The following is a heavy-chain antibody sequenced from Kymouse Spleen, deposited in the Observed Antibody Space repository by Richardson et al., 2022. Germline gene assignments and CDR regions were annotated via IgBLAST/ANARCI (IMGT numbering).Heavy chain of an antibody. CDR3: TTDITIFGVFDY. V-gene: IGHV3-15*01. J-gene: IGHJ4*02. CDR1: GFTFSNAW. Sequence: EVQLVESGGGLVKPGGSLRLSCAASGFTFSNAWMSWVRQAPGKGLEWVGRIKSKTDGGTTDYAAPVKGRFTISRDDSKNTLYLQMNSLKTEDTAVYYCTTDITIFGVFDYWGQGTLVTVSS. CDR2: IKSKTDGGTT. D-gene: IGHD3-3*01.